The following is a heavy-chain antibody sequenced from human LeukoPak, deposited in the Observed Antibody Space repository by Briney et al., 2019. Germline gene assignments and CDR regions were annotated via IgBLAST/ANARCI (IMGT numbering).Heavy chain of an antibody. Sequence: PGGSLRLSCAASGFTFSSYAMSWVRQAPGKGLEWVSAISGSGGSTYYADSVKGRFTISRDNSKNTLYLQMNSLRAEDTAAYYCAKALLGYCSGGSCSLFDYWGQGTLVTVSS. CDR2: ISGSGGST. D-gene: IGHD2-15*01. J-gene: IGHJ4*02. CDR1: GFTFSSYA. V-gene: IGHV3-23*01. CDR3: AKALLGYCSGGSCSLFDY.